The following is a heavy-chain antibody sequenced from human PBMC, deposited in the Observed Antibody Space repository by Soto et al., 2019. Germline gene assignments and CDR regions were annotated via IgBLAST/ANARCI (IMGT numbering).Heavy chain of an antibody. D-gene: IGHD6-19*01. J-gene: IGHJ4*02. V-gene: IGHV3-23*01. CDR3: AKDLQFSGWLSAQTFDY. CDR1: GFTFSSHA. Sequence: GRSLRLSCAVSGFTFSSHAMSWVRQAPGKGLECVSSITGSGDSTYYADSVKGRFTISRDKSKSTLYLKMNSLRAEDTAVYYWAKDLQFSGWLSAQTFDYWGQGTQVTVSS. CDR2: ITGSGDST.